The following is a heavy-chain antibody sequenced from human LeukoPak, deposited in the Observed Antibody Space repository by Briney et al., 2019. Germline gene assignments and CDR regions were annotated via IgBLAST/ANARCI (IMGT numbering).Heavy chain of an antibody. Sequence: SETLSLTSAVYGGSFSGYYWSWIRQPPGKGLEWIGYIYYSGSTNYNPSHNSRVTISVDTSKNQLSLKLSSVTAADTAVYYCARRGGRSDDYSNYEVPFDIWGQGTMVTVSS. CDR3: ARRGGRSDDYSNYEVPFDI. CDR2: IYYSGST. D-gene: IGHD4-11*01. J-gene: IGHJ3*02. CDR1: GGSFSGYY. V-gene: IGHV4-59*01.